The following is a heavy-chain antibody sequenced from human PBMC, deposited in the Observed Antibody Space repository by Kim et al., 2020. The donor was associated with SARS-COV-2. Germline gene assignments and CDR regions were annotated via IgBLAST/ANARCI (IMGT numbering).Heavy chain of an antibody. CDR3: AGVFRGMDV. Sequence: SGSTNHNPSFKSRVTIAVDTSKKQFSLKLSSMTAEDTAIYYCAGVFRGMDVWGQGTTVIVSS. CDR2: SGST. J-gene: IGHJ6*02. V-gene: IGHV4-59*01.